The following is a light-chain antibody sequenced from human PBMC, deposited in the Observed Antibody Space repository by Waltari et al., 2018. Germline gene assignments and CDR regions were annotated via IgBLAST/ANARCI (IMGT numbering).Light chain of an antibody. Sequence: QSALTQPASVSGSLGQSITISCTGTSTDVHYNYVSWYQQHPGKAPKDLIYGVSNRPSGVLNRFSGSQSANTASLTISGLQAEDEADYYCSSHTTVNTKFGGGTRLTVL. CDR2: GVS. CDR1: STDVHYNY. V-gene: IGLV2-14*01. J-gene: IGLJ3*02. CDR3: SSHTTVNTK.